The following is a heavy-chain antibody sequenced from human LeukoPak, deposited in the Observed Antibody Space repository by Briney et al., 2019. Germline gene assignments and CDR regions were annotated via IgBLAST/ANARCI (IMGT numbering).Heavy chain of an antibody. J-gene: IGHJ4*02. Sequence: GGSLRLSCAASGFTFSSYNMNWVRQAPGKGLEWVSYISSSSSTIYYADSVKGRFTISRDNAKNSLYLQMNSLRAEDTAVYYCARDSRLSGSYHHNFDYWGQGTLVTVSS. CDR2: ISSSSSTI. CDR1: GFTFSSYN. D-gene: IGHD1-26*01. CDR3: ARDSRLSGSYHHNFDY. V-gene: IGHV3-48*04.